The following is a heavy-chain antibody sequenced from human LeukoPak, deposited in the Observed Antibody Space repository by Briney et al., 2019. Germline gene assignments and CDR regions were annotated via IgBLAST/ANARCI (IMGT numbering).Heavy chain of an antibody. CDR2: ISSSSSYI. CDR3: ARDSPPPGGSGFSGDY. J-gene: IGHJ4*02. CDR1: GFTFSSYS. V-gene: IGHV3-21*01. D-gene: IGHD3-16*01. Sequence: PGGSLRLSCAASGFTFSSYSMNWVRQAPGKGLEWVSSISSSSSYIYYADSVKGRFTISRDNAKNSLYLQMNSLRAEDTAVYYCARDSPPPGGSGFSGDYWGQGTLVTVSS.